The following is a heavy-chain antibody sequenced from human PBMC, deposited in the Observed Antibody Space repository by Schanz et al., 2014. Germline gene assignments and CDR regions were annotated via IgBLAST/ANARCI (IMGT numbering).Heavy chain of an antibody. CDR1: GFTLSSYA. J-gene: IGHJ4*02. D-gene: IGHD2-15*01. V-gene: IGHV3-30-3*01. CDR2: ISYDGSNK. Sequence: VQLVESGGGLVQPGGSLRLSCAAYGFTLSSYAMHWVRQAPGKGLEWVAVISYDGSNKYYADSVKGRFTISRDNSKNTLYLQMNPLRAEDTAVYYCARDRGYCSGGSCLTFDYWGQGTLVTVSS. CDR3: ARDRGYCSGGSCLTFDY.